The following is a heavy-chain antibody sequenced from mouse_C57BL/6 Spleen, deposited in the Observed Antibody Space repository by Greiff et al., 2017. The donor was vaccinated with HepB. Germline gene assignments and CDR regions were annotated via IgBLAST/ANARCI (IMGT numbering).Heavy chain of an antibody. CDR1: GYAFSSSW. CDR3: ATEGFAY. J-gene: IGHJ3*01. CDR2: IYPGDGDT. Sequence: VQLQQSGPELVKPGASVKISCKASGYAFSSSWMNWVKQRPGKGLEWIGRIYPGDGDTNYNGKFKGKATLTADISSSTAYMQLSSLTSEDSAVYFCATEGFAYWGQGTLVTVSA. V-gene: IGHV1-82*01.